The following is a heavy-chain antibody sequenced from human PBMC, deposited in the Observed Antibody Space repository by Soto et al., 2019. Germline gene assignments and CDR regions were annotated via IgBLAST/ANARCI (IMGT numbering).Heavy chain of an antibody. CDR1: GFTFNNYA. D-gene: IGHD2-21*02. V-gene: IGHV3-23*01. CDR3: AKASTIVVVTAILDYYYYGMAV. J-gene: IGHJ6*02. Sequence: GGSLRLSCAASGFTFNNYAMNWVRQAPGKGLEWVSTISTSGDNTYYADSVKGRFTISRDNSKNTLYLQMNSLGAEDTAVYYCAKASTIVVVTAILDYYYYGMAVWGQGTTVTVSS. CDR2: ISTSGDNT.